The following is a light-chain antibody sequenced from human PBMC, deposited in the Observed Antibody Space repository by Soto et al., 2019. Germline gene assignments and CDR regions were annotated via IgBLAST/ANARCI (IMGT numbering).Light chain of an antibody. CDR1: ESVSSNQ. Sequence: VVLTQSPATLSLSPGERAALSCGASESVSSNQLAWYQQKPGLAPRLLIYDASSRASSIPERFSGSGSGTGFSLTISSLEPEDSAVYYCQQYGSSPITFGQGTRLEIK. CDR3: QQYGSSPIT. J-gene: IGKJ5*01. V-gene: IGKV3D-20*01. CDR2: DAS.